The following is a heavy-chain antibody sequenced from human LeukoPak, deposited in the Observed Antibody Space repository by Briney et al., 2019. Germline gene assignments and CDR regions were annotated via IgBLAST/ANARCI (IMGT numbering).Heavy chain of an antibody. CDR3: AKDTIAAAGDAFDI. V-gene: IGHV3-23*01. D-gene: IGHD6-13*01. Sequence: QPGGSLRLSCAASGFTFSSFAMSWVAQAPGKGLVWVLAISGSGGSTYYADSVKGRFTISRDNSKNTLYLQMNSLRAEDTAVYYCAKDTIAAAGDAFDIWGQGTMVTVSS. CDR1: GFTFSSFA. CDR2: ISGSGGST. J-gene: IGHJ3*02.